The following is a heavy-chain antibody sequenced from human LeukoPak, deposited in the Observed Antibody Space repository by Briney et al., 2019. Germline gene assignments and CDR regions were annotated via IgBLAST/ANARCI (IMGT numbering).Heavy chain of an antibody. CDR3: TGRFLEWLLYSDY. CDR1: GFTFGDYA. D-gene: IGHD3-3*01. J-gene: IGHJ4*02. CDR2: IRSKAYGGTT. V-gene: IGHV3-49*04. Sequence: PGGSLRLSCTASGFTFGDYAMSWVRQAPGKGLEWVGLIRSKAYGGTTEYAASVKGRFTISRDDSKSIAYLQMNSLKTEDTAVYYCTGRFLEWLLYSDYWGQGTLVTVSS.